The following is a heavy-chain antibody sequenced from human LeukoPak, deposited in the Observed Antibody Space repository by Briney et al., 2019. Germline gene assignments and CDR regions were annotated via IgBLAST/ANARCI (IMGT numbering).Heavy chain of an antibody. D-gene: IGHD3-3*01. CDR3: ARDGVVTMELDY. J-gene: IGHJ4*02. V-gene: IGHV4-34*01. CDR1: GGSFSGYY. CDR2: INHSGST. Sequence: NASETLSLTCAVYGGSFSGYYWSWIRQPPGKGLEWIGEINHSGSTNYNPSLKSRVSISLDTSKNQFSLNLKSVTAADTAMYYCARDGVVTMELDYWGQGTLVTVSS.